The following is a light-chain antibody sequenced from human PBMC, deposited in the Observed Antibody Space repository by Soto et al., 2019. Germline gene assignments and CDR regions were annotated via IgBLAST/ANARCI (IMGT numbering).Light chain of an antibody. J-gene: IGKJ4*01. CDR3: QQYNTYPLT. CDR2: KAS. CDR1: QSIGTW. Sequence: DIQMIQSPSTLSASVGDRVTITCRASQSIGTWLAWYQQKPGKAPKLLIYKASSLEGGVPSRFSGSGSGTEFNITVSSLQPDDFATYYCQQYNTYPLTFGGGTTVEIK. V-gene: IGKV1-5*03.